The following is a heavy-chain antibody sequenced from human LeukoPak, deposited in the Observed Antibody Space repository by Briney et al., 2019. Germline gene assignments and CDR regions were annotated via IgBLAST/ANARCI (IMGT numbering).Heavy chain of an antibody. CDR1: GFTFSSYG. CDR2: IRYDGTNK. V-gene: IGHV3-30*02. D-gene: IGHD3-22*01. J-gene: IGHJ4*02. Sequence: GGSLRLSCAASGFTFSSYGIHWVRQAPGKGLERVAFIRYDGTNKYYADSVKGRFTISRDNCKNTLYLQMNSLRAEDTAVYYCSNERKTYFYDTSGYPTDYWGQGTLVTVSS. CDR3: SNERKTYFYDTSGYPTDY.